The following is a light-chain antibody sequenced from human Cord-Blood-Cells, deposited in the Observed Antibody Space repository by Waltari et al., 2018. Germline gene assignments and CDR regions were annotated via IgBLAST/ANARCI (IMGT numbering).Light chain of an antibody. V-gene: IGLV2-14*01. CDR2: EVS. CDR3: SSYTSSSTLYV. CDR1: SSDVGGYNY. Sequence: QPASVSGSPGQSIPISCTGISSDVGGYNYVSWDQQHPGKAPKLMIYEVSNRTSGVSNRFSGSKSGNTASLTISGLQAEDEADYYCSSYTSSSTLYVFGTGTKVTVL. J-gene: IGLJ1*01.